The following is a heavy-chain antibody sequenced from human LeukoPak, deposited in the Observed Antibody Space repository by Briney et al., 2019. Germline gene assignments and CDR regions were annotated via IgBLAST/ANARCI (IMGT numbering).Heavy chain of an antibody. J-gene: IGHJ4*02. CDR2: IYHSGST. CDR3: ARVGYSSGWRVDY. V-gene: IGHV4-4*02. D-gene: IGHD6-19*01. CDR1: GGSISSSNW. Sequence: PSETLSLTCAVSGGSISSSNWWSWVRQPPGKGLEWIGEIYHSGSTNYNPSLESRVTISVDKSKNNCSLKLSSVTAADTAVYYCARVGYSSGWRVDYWGQGTLVTVSS.